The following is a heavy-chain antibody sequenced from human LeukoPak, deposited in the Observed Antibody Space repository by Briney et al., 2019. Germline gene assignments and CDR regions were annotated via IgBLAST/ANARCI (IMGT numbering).Heavy chain of an antibody. CDR3: ARDWRGYCSGGSCYEGDWFDP. D-gene: IGHD2-15*01. Sequence: GGSLRLSCAASGFTFSSYGMHWVRQAPGKGLEWVAVISYDGSNKYYADSVKGRFTISRDNSKNTLYLQMNSLRAEDTAVYYCARDWRGYCSGGSCYEGDWFDPWGQGTLVTVSS. J-gene: IGHJ5*02. V-gene: IGHV3-30*03. CDR1: GFTFSSYG. CDR2: ISYDGSNK.